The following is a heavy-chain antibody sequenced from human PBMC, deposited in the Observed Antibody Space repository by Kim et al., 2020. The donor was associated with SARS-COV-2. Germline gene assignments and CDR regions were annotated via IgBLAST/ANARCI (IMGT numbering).Heavy chain of an antibody. J-gene: IGHJ6*01. V-gene: IGHV4-59*13. Sequence: SETLSLTCSVSGASINTFYWSWLRQAPGKGLEWIGYVFQSGRTKYNPSLKSRVTISLDTTKNQVSLTLKSVTAADTAIYFCARDLGISGTDFHYFYGLDV. CDR3: ARDLGISGTDFHYFYGLDV. CDR2: VFQSGRT. D-gene: IGHD1-26*01. CDR1: GASINTFY.